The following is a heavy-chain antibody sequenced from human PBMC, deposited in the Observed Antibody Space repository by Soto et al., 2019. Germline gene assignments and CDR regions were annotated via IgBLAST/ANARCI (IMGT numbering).Heavy chain of an antibody. V-gene: IGHV1-69*06. Sequence: SVKVSCKASGGTFSSYAISWVRQAPGQGLEWMGGIIPIFGTANYAQKFQGRVTITADKSTSTAYMELSSLRSEDTAVYYCARAPGPYGGDPSVDTHFDYSVQGTLVTVSS. CDR2: IIPIFGTA. D-gene: IGHD2-21*01. CDR3: ARAPGPYGGDPSVDTHFDY. J-gene: IGHJ4*02. CDR1: GGTFSSYA.